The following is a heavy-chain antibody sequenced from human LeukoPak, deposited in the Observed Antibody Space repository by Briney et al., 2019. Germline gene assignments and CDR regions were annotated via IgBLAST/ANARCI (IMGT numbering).Heavy chain of an antibody. CDR2: ISGSGSST. D-gene: IGHD3-22*01. V-gene: IGHV3-23*01. J-gene: IGHJ4*02. Sequence: GGSLRLSCAASGFTFSSYAMSWVRQAPGKGLEWVSAISGSGSSTYYADSVKGRFTISRDNSKNTLYLQMNSLRAEDTAVYYCAKGSDYYDSSGGYWGQGTLVTVSS. CDR3: AKGSDYYDSSGGY. CDR1: GFTFSSYA.